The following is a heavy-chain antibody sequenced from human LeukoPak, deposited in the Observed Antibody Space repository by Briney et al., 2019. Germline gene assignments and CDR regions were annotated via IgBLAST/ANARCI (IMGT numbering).Heavy chain of an antibody. J-gene: IGHJ3*02. CDR3: ARDPGIAAPRDAFDI. V-gene: IGHV4-4*07. Sequence: SETLSLTCTVSGGSISSYYWSWIRQPAGKGLEWIWRIYTSGSTNYNPSLESRVTMSVDTSKNQFSLKLSSVTAADTAVYYCARDPGIAAPRDAFDIWGQGTMVTVSS. D-gene: IGHD6-13*01. CDR2: IYTSGST. CDR1: GGSISSYY.